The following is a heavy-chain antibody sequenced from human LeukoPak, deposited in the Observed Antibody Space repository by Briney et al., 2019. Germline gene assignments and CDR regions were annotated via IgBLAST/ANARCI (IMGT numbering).Heavy chain of an antibody. CDR1: GFTFSNYS. CDR3: ASFPPYMVRTDAFDI. CDR2: ISSRSSYI. V-gene: IGHV3-21*01. J-gene: IGHJ3*02. Sequence: PGGSLRLSCAASGFTFSNYSMNWARQAPGKGLEWVSSISSRSSYIYYADSVKGRFTISRDNAKNSLYLQMNSLRAEDTAVYYCASFPPYMVRTDAFDIWGQGTMVTVSS. D-gene: IGHD3-10*01.